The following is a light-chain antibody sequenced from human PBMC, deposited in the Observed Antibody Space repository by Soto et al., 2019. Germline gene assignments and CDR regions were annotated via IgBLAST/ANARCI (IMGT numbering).Light chain of an antibody. CDR2: GVT. CDR3: AAWDDRLSGLV. CDR1: SSDFGDDKY. J-gene: IGLJ2*01. Sequence: QSALSQPASVSGSPGQSITMSCTGSSSDFGDDKYVSWYQQQPGKGPNLLIYGVTNRPSGVSNRFSGSKSGNTASLAISGLRSEDEADYYCAAWDDRLSGLVFGRGTKLTVL. V-gene: IGLV2-14*01.